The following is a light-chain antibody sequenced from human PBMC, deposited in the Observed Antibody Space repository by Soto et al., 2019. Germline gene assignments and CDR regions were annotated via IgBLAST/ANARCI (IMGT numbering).Light chain of an antibody. Sequence: QSALTQPASVSGSPGQSITISCTGTSSDVGRYNYVSWYQQHPGKAPALIISEVSNRPSGVSSRFSGSKSGNTASLTISGLQAEDEADYDCSSYTSTDTPFVFGTGTKLTVL. CDR2: EVS. V-gene: IGLV2-14*01. J-gene: IGLJ1*01. CDR3: SSYTSTDTPFV. CDR1: SSDVGRYNY.